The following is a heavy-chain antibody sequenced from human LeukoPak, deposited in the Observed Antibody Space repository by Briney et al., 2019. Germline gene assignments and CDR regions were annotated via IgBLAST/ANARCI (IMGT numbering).Heavy chain of an antibody. CDR1: GFTVSSNY. CDR3: ATGRWELVRAHDY. Sequence: GGSLRLSCAASGFTVSSNYMSWVRQAPGKGLEWVSVIYSGGSTYYADSVKGRFTISRDNSKNTLSLQMNSLTAQDTAVYYCATGRWELVRAHDYWGQGTLVTVSA. J-gene: IGHJ4*02. V-gene: IGHV3-53*01. D-gene: IGHD1-26*01. CDR2: IYSGGST.